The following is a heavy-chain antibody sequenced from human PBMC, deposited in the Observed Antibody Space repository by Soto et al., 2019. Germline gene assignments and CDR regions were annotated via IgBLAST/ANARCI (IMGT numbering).Heavy chain of an antibody. CDR2: ITTDKGKT. J-gene: IGHJ3*02. V-gene: IGHV1-18*01. CDR1: GYTFTSYG. CDR3: AREGSRGFFAMFAFDI. Sequence: ASVKVSCTTSGYTFTSYGISWVRQAPGQGLEWMGWITTDKGKTTYAQKFQGRVTMTTDTSTSTAYMELRSLRSDDTAIYYCAREGSRGFFAMFAFDIWGQGTMVTVSS. D-gene: IGHD3-10*01.